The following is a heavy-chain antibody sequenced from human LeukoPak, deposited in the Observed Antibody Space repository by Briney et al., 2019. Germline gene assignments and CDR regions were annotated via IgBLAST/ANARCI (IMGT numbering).Heavy chain of an antibody. CDR2: TDRGGNT. Sequence: GGPRRLPWPPSGSTVSNISRGWVGQPQGRGREWVSVTDRGGNTKYADPVKGRFTISRDNSENTLYLQMNSLRVEDTAVYYCGTTTLSATWNYWGQGTLVTVSS. V-gene: IGHV3-53*01. D-gene: IGHD3-16*02. CDR3: GTTTLSATWNY. J-gene: IGHJ4*02. CDR1: GSTVSNIS.